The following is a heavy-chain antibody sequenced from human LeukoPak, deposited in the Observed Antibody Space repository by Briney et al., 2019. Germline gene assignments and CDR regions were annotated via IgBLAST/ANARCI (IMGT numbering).Heavy chain of an antibody. D-gene: IGHD5-18*01. V-gene: IGHV1-69*13. CDR1: GGTFSSYA. Sequence: SVNVSCKASGGTFSSYAISWVRQAPGQGLEWMGGIIPIFGTANYAQKFQGRVTITADESTSTAYMELSSLRSEDTAVYYCALRRAMSLLIDYWGQGTLVTVSS. CDR3: ALRRAMSLLIDY. CDR2: IIPIFGTA. J-gene: IGHJ4*02.